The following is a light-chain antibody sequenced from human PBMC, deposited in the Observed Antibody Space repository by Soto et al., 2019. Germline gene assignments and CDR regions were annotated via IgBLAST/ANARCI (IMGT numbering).Light chain of an antibody. CDR1: QSLLHITGETF. Sequence: DVVMTQTPLSLSVAPGQPASISCKSSQSLLHITGETFLFWYLQKPGQSPQLLIYLGSSRASGVPDRVSGSGSGTDFTLKIGRVEAEDVGIYYCMQGLQTTITFGQGTRLEIK. CDR2: LGS. V-gene: IGKV2-28*01. CDR3: MQGLQTTIT. J-gene: IGKJ5*01.